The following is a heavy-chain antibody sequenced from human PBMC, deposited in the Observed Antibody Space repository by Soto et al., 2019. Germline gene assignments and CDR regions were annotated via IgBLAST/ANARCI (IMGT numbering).Heavy chain of an antibody. CDR2: IYYSGTT. CDR1: GGSISSGNYY. J-gene: IGHJ4*02. D-gene: IGHD4-4*01. CDR3: ARGPVYSNSAYLDF. V-gene: IGHV4-31*03. Sequence: QVQLQESGPGLVKPSQTLSLTCTVSGGSISSGNYYWTWIRQHPGKGLEWIAYIYYSGTTYYNPSLKSRVTISADTSRNLFSLKLNPVTAVDTAVYYCARGPVYSNSAYLDFWGQGTQVTVSS.